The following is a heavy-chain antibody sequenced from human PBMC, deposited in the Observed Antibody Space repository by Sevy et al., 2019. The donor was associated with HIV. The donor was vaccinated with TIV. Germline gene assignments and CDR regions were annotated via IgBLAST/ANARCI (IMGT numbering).Heavy chain of an antibody. Sequence: GGSLRLSCTASGFTFGDYAMSWFRQAPGKGLEWVGFIRSKAYGGTTEYAGSVKGRFTISRDDSKSIAYLQMNSLKTEDTAVYYCTRDRPPYYYDSSGYLRPFDYWGQGTLVTVSS. V-gene: IGHV3-49*03. CDR3: TRDRPPYYYDSSGYLRPFDY. CDR2: IRSKAYGGTT. D-gene: IGHD3-22*01. CDR1: GFTFGDYA. J-gene: IGHJ4*02.